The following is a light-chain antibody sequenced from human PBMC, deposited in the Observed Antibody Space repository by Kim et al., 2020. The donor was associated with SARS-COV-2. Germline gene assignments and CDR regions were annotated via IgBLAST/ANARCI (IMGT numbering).Light chain of an antibody. CDR1: KLGDKY. Sequence: VSPGKTASITGSGDKLGDKYACWYQQKPGQSPVLVIYQDSKRPSGIPERFSGSNSGNTATLTISGTQAMDEADYYCQAWDSSTFYVFGTGTKVTVL. CDR2: QDS. J-gene: IGLJ1*01. CDR3: QAWDSSTFYV. V-gene: IGLV3-1*01.